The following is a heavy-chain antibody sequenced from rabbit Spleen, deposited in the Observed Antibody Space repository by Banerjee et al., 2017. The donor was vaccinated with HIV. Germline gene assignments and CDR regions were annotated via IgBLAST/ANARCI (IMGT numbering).Heavy chain of an antibody. Sequence: QQQLEESGGGLVKPGGTLTLTCKASGIDFSNYFYMCWVRQAPGKGLELIACIYTTSSSTWYASWVNGRFTISRSTSLNTVFLQMTSLTAADTATYFCAGGDGASWGLWGPGTLVTVS. D-gene: IGHD2-1*01. CDR3: AGGDGASWGL. V-gene: IGHV1S43*01. CDR1: GIDFSNYFY. CDR2: IYTTSSST. J-gene: IGHJ4*01.